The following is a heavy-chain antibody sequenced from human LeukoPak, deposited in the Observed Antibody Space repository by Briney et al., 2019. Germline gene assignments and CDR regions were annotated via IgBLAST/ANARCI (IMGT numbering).Heavy chain of an antibody. CDR2: IFSGGTT. D-gene: IGHD5-18*01. CDR1: GLTVSSNY. CDR3: ARSMRVSWIQMWFDI. Sequence: GGSLRLSCAASGLTVSSNYMSWVRQAPGKGLEWVSVIFSGGTTYYADSVKGRFTISRDKSKNTLYLQMDRLRAEDTAVYYCARSMRVSWIQMWFDIWGQGTMVTVSS. J-gene: IGHJ3*02. V-gene: IGHV3-53*01.